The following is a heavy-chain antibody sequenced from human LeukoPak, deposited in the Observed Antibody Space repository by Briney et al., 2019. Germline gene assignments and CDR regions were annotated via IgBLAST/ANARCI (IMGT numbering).Heavy chain of an antibody. J-gene: IGHJ3*02. V-gene: IGHV4-38-2*02. Sequence: SETLSLTCTVSGYSISRDYYGGWIRQPPGKGLEWIGSIYHSGRTYYNPSLNSRITISVDTSKNQFSLRLSSVTAADTAMYYCARYGALHDAFDIWGQGTMVTVSS. D-gene: IGHD4-17*01. CDR3: ARYGALHDAFDI. CDR1: GYSISRDYY. CDR2: IYHSGRT.